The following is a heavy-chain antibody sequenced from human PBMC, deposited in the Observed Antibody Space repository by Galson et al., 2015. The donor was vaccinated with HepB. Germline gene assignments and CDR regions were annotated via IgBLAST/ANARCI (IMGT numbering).Heavy chain of an antibody. D-gene: IGHD2-21*01. J-gene: IGHJ6*02. CDR3: ARSIVVRENYYYYGMDV. V-gene: IGHV3-11*01. CDR2: ITI. Sequence: ITIYYADSVKGRFTISRDNAKNSLFLQINNLRTEDTAVYYCARSIVVRENYYYYGMDVWGQGTTVTVSS.